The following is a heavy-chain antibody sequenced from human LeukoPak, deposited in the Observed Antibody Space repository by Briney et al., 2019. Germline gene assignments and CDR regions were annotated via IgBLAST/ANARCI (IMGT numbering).Heavy chain of an antibody. CDR1: GYTFTGYY. D-gene: IGHD2-15*01. J-gene: IGHJ2*01. CDR2: INPNSGGT. Sequence: VSVKVSCKASGYTFTGYYMHWVRQAPGQGLEWMGWINPNSGGTNYAQKFQGRVTMTRDTSISTAYMELSRLRSDDTAVYYCARVALGSWYFDLWGRGTLVTVSS. V-gene: IGHV1-2*02. CDR3: ARVALGSWYFDL.